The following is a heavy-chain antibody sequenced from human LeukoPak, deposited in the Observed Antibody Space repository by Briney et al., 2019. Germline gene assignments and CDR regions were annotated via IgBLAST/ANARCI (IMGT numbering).Heavy chain of an antibody. CDR1: GGSIRSSYYY. J-gene: IGHJ3*02. CDR2: IYDSGST. CDR3: ARGGEAFDI. Sequence: SETLSLTGTVSGGSIRSSYYYWGWIRQPPGKGLEWIGSIYDSGSTYYNPSLKSRVTISVDTSKNQFSLKLSSVTAADTAVYYCARGGEAFDIWGQGTMVTVSS. V-gene: IGHV4-39*07. D-gene: IGHD3-10*01.